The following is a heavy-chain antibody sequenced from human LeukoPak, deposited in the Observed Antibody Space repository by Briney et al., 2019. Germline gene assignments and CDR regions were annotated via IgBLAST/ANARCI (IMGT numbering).Heavy chain of an antibody. CDR3: ARELVSSGTGYFDL. J-gene: IGHJ2*01. Sequence: GGSLRLSCEASGFTFGNFGMTWVRQAPGKGLQWVSGITGSTTWTYYAASVKGRFTVSRDNSQNTLHLQMSSLRADDTAVYYCARELVSSGTGYFDLWGRGTLVTVSS. V-gene: IGHV3-23*01. D-gene: IGHD3-10*02. CDR2: ITGSTTWT. CDR1: GFTFGNFG.